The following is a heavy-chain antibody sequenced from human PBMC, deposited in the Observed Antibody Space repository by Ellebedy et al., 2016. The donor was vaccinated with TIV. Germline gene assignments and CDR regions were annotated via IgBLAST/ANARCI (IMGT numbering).Heavy chain of an antibody. D-gene: IGHD3-10*01. CDR2: ISGSGANT. V-gene: IGHV3-23*01. CDR3: AKDWFGELFYDY. J-gene: IGHJ4*02. CDR1: GFTFSNYA. Sequence: GESLKISCAASGFTFSNYAMTWVRPAPGKGLEWVSVISGSGANTYYADSVKGRFTISRDNSKNTLDLQMNRLRAEDTAVYYCAKDWFGELFYDYWGQGTLVTVSS.